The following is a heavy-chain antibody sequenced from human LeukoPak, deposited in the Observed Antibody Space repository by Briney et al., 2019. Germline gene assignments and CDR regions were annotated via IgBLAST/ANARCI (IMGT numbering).Heavy chain of an antibody. D-gene: IGHD5-12*01. Sequence: SETLSLTCAVYGGSFSGYYWSWIRQPPGKGLEWIGEINHSGSTNYNPSLKSRVTISVDTSKNQFSLKLSSVTAADTAVYYCARVSLGSWLRSLNYYYYYMDVWGKGTTVTVSS. CDR1: GGSFSGYY. J-gene: IGHJ6*03. CDR3: ARVSLGSWLRSLNYYYYYMDV. V-gene: IGHV4-34*01. CDR2: INHSGST.